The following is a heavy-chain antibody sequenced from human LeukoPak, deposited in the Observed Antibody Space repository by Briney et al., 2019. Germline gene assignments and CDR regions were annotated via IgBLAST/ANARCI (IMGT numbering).Heavy chain of an antibody. D-gene: IGHD5-18*01. CDR1: GGSISSYY. V-gene: IGHV4-59*01. CDR2: IYYSGST. J-gene: IGHJ5*02. CDR3: ARSGYSYVASWFDP. Sequence: SETLSLVCTVSGGSISSYYWSWIRQPPGKGLEWIGYIYYSGSTNYNPSLKSRVTISVDTSKNQFSLKLSSVTAADTAVYYCARSGYSYVASWFDPWGQGTLVTVSS.